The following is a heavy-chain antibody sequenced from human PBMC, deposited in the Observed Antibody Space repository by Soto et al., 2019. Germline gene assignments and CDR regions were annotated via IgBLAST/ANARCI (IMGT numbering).Heavy chain of an antibody. Sequence: GGSLRLSCAASGFTFSSYAMSWVRQAPGKGLEWVSAISGSGGSTYYADSVKGRFTISRDNSKNTLYLQMNSLRAEDTAVYYCARSGEYGDYEYYYYYYMDVWGKGTTVTVSS. CDR1: GFTFSSYA. D-gene: IGHD4-17*01. V-gene: IGHV3-23*01. CDR3: ARSGEYGDYEYYYYYYMDV. J-gene: IGHJ6*03. CDR2: ISGSGGST.